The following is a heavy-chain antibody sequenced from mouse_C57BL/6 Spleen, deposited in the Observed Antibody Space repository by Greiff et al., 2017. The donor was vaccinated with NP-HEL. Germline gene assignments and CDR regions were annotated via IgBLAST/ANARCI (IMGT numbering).Heavy chain of an antibody. V-gene: IGHV5-6*01. CDR1: GFTFSSYG. D-gene: IGHD1-1*01. CDR2: ISSGGSYT. Sequence: EVQLVESGGDLVKPGGSLKLSCAASGFTFSSYGMSWARQTPDKRLEWVATISSGGSYTYYPDSVMGRVTISRDNAKNTLYLQMSSLQSEETAMYYCARHFDYYGRSLYAMDYWGQGTAVTVSS. CDR3: ARHFDYYGRSLYAMDY. J-gene: IGHJ4*01.